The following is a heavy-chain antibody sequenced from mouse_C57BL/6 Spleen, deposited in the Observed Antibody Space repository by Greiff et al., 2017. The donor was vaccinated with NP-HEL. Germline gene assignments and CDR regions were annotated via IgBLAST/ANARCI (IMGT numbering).Heavy chain of an antibody. CDR2: IYPGDGDT. D-gene: IGHD2-3*01. CDR1: DYAFSSSW. V-gene: IGHV1-82*01. Sequence: VQLQQSGPELVKPGASVKISCKASDYAFSSSWMNWVKQRPGKGLEWIGRIYPGDGDTNYNGKFKGKATLTADKSSSTAYMQLSSLTSEDSAVYFCAIDGPYAMDYWGQGTSVTVSS. CDR3: AIDGPYAMDY. J-gene: IGHJ4*01.